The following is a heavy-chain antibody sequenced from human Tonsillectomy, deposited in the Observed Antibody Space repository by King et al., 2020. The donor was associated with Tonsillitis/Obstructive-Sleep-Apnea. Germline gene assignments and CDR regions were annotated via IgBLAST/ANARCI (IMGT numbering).Heavy chain of an antibody. CDR1: GFTFSSYE. Sequence: VRLVESGGGLVQPGGSLRLSCTASGFTFSSYEMNWVRQAPGKGLEWVSYISSSGSSIYYADSVKGRFTISRDNAKNSLYLQMNSLRAEDTAVYYCARDTSYGDYPYYYYYMDVWGKGTTVTVSS. CDR2: ISSSGSSI. D-gene: IGHD4-17*01. CDR3: ARDTSYGDYPYYYYYMDV. V-gene: IGHV3-48*03. J-gene: IGHJ6*03.